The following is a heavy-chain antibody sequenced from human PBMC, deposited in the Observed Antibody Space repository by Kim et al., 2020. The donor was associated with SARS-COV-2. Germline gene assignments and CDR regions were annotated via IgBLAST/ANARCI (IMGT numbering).Heavy chain of an antibody. CDR1: GFTFSSYA. V-gene: IGHV3-23*01. CDR3: AKDRAAAAGTGQFDN. J-gene: IGHJ4*02. CDR2: ISGSGYNT. Sequence: GGSLRLSCAASGFTFSSYAMTWVRQAPGKGLEWVSAISGSGYNTSYADSVMGRFTISRDSSQNTGFLQVTSLRDDDTAVYYCAKDRAAAAGTGQFDNWGQGTMVTVS. D-gene: IGHD6-13*01.